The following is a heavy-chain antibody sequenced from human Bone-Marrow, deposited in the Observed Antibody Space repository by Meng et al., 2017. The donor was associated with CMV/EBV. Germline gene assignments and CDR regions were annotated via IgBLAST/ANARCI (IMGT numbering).Heavy chain of an antibody. CDR1: GFTFSNYW. J-gene: IGHJ3*02. Sequence: GESLKISCAASGFTFSNYWMTWLRQAPGRGLELVAHIKEDGSEKYFVGSVKGRFTISRDNAKNSLYLQMNSLRAEDTAVYYCARDPFIKAFAIWGQGQRVTGSS. CDR3: ARDPFIKAFAI. CDR2: IKEDGSEK. V-gene: IGHV3-7*01.